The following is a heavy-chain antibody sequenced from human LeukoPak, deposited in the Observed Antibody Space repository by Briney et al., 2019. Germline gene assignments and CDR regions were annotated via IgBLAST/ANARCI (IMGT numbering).Heavy chain of an antibody. V-gene: IGHV4-59*01. CDR3: ARGGRGSGTYYPSHLYYYGMDV. J-gene: IGHJ6*02. CDR2: IYSSGST. CDR1: GGSISSYY. D-gene: IGHD3-10*01. Sequence: SETLSLTCTVSGGSISSYYWSWIRQPPGKGLEWIGYIYSSGSTNYNPSLKSRVTISVDTSKNQFSLKLTSVTAADTAQYFCARGGRGSGTYYPSHLYYYGMDVWGQGTTVTVSS.